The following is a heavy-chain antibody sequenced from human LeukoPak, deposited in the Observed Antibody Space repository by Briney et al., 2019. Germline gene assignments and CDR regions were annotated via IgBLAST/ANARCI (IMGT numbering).Heavy chain of an antibody. J-gene: IGHJ4*02. D-gene: IGHD6-19*01. Sequence: GGSLRLSCAASGFTFSAYSMNWARQAPGKGLEWISYISSSSSTIDYADSVKGRFTISGDNAKNSLYLQMNSLRAEDTAVYYCARGFDSSGWDFDYWGQGTLVTVSS. CDR3: ARGFDSSGWDFDY. CDR2: ISSSSSTI. V-gene: IGHV3-48*01. CDR1: GFTFSAYS.